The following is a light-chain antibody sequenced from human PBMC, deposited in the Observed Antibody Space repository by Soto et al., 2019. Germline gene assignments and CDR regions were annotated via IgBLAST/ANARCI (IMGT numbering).Light chain of an antibody. CDR3: QKYNNAPRT. CDR1: RGISKY. Sequence: DIQMTQSPSSLSASVGDTVTITCRASRGISKYLAWYQQKPGQVPNLLIYAASTLQSGVPSRFSGSGSGTDFTLTISSLRPEDVATYYCQKYNNAPRTFGQGTKVEI. J-gene: IGKJ1*01. CDR2: AAS. V-gene: IGKV1-27*01.